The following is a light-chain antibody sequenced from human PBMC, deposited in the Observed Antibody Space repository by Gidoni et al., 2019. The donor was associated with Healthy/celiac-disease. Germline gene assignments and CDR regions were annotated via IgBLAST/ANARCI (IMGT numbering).Light chain of an antibody. Sequence: DIVLTQSPGTLSLSPGERATLSCRASQSVSSSYLAWYQQKPGQAPRLLIYGASSRATGIQDRFSGRGSGTDFTLTISRLEPEDFAVYYCQQYGSSPATFGQGTKVEIK. J-gene: IGKJ1*01. CDR3: QQYGSSPAT. CDR2: GAS. CDR1: QSVSSSY. V-gene: IGKV3-20*01.